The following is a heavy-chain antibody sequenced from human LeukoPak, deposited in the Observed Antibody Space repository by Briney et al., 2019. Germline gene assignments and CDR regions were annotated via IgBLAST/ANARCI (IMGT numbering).Heavy chain of an antibody. Sequence: ASVKVSCKASGYTFTSYDINWVRQATGQGLEWMGWMNPNSGNTAYAQKFQGRVTMTRNTSISTAYMELSSPRSEDTAGYYCARGPYASSWYQLYWGQGTLVTVSS. J-gene: IGHJ4*02. CDR3: ARGPYASSWYQLY. CDR1: GYTFTSYD. CDR2: MNPNSGNT. D-gene: IGHD6-13*01. V-gene: IGHV1-8*01.